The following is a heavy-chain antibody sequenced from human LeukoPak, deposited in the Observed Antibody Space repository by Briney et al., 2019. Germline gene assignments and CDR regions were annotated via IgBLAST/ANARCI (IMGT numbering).Heavy chain of an antibody. CDR2: ISSSSSYI. D-gene: IGHD3-22*01. CDR3: ARVGYYDSSGSSYDAFDI. Sequence: GGSLRLSCAASGFTFSSYSMNWVRQAPGKGLEWVSSISSSSSYIYYAGSVKGRFTISRDNAKNSLYLQMNSLRAEDTAVYYCARVGYYDSSGSSYDAFDIWGQGTMVTVSS. J-gene: IGHJ3*02. V-gene: IGHV3-21*01. CDR1: GFTFSSYS.